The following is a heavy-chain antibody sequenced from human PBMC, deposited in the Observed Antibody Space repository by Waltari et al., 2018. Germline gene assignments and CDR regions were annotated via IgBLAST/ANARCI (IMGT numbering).Heavy chain of an antibody. CDR1: GGSISSSSYY. CDR3: ARRGDSSGWYEGDAFDI. CDR2: IYYSGST. D-gene: IGHD6-19*01. J-gene: IGHJ3*02. V-gene: IGHV4-39*01. Sequence: QLQLQESGPGLVKPSETLSLTCTVSGGSISSSSYYWGWIRQPPGKGLEWIGSIYYSGSTYYNPSLKSRVTISVDTSKNQFSLKLSSVTAADTAVYYCARRGDSSGWYEGDAFDIWGQGTMVTVSS.